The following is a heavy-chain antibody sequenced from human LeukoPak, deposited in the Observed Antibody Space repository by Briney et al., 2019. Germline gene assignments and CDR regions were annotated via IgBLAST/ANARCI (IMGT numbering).Heavy chain of an antibody. CDR2: IKQDGSEK. CDR3: ARDGGVPDAFDI. V-gene: IGHV3-7*01. J-gene: IGHJ3*02. Sequence: GWALRVSCAAPGFTFSSYWMSWVRQAPGKGLEWVANIKQDGSEKYYVDSVKGRFTISRDNAKNSLYLQMNSLRAEDTAVYYCARDGGVPDAFDIWGQGTMVTVSS. CDR1: GFTFSSYW. D-gene: IGHD3-16*01.